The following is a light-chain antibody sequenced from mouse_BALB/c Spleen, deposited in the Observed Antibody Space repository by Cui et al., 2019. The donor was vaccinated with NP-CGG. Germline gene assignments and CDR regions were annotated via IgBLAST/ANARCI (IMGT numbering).Light chain of an antibody. J-gene: IGLJ1*01. CDR3: ALWYSNHWV. CDR1: TGAVTTSNY. Sequence: HADVTEEAAITTSPGETVTLTCRSSTGAVTTSNYANWVQEKPDHLFTGLIGGTNNRAPGVPARFSGSLIGYKAALTITGAQTEDEAIYFCALWYSNHWVFGGGTKLTVL. CDR2: GTN. V-gene: IGLV1*01.